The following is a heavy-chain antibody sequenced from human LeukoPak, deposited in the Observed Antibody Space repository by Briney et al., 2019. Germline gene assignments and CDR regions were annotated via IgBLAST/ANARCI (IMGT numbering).Heavy chain of an antibody. D-gene: IGHD5-24*01. CDR3: ARDKGWLQLKGIFDY. CDR2: IIPIFGTA. J-gene: IGHJ4*02. CDR1: GYTFTSYA. V-gene: IGHV1-69*13. Sequence: SVKVSCKASGYTFTSYAISWVRQASGQGLEWMGGIIPIFGTANYAQKFQGRVTITADESTSTAYMELSSLRSEDTAVYYCARDKGWLQLKGIFDYWGQGTLVTVSS.